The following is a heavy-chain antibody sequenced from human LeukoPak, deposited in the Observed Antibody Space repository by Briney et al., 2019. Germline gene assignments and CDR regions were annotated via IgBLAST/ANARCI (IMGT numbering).Heavy chain of an antibody. D-gene: IGHD6-19*01. J-gene: IGHJ4*02. CDR2: IYYSGST. CDR1: GGSISSHY. V-gene: IGHV4-59*11. CDR3: ARGADRPARSGWSSTRGYFDY. Sequence: SGTLSLTCTVSGGSISSHYWSWIRQPPGKGLEWIGYIYYSGSTNYNPSLKSRVTISVDTSKNQFSLKLSSVTAADTAVYYCARGADRPARSGWSSTRGYFDYWGQGTLVTVSS.